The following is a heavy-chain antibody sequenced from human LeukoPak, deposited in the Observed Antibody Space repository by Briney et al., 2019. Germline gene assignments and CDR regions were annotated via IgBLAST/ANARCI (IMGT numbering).Heavy chain of an antibody. V-gene: IGHV3-15*01. CDR3: TPDDIVVVPGAIP. Sequence: GGSLRLSCAASGVTFSNAWMSWVRQAPGKGLEWGGRIKSKTDGGTTDYAAPVKGRFTISRDDLNNTLYLQMTSLNTADTAVYYCTPDDIVVVPGAIPWGQGTLVTVSS. D-gene: IGHD2-2*01. CDR2: IKSKTDGGTT. CDR1: GVTFSNAW. J-gene: IGHJ5*02.